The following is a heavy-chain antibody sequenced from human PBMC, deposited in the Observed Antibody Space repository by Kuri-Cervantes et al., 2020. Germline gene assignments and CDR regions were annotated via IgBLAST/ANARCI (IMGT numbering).Heavy chain of an antibody. CDR3: ARRISSGWSYYYYYGMDV. Sequence: GESLKISCAASGFTFSSYAMHWVRQAPGKGLEWVAVISYDGSNKYYADSVKGRFTISRDNSKNTLYLQMNSLRAEDTAVYYCARRISSGWSYYYYYGMDVWGQGTTVTVSS. J-gene: IGHJ6*02. CDR1: GFTFSSYA. D-gene: IGHD6-19*01. V-gene: IGHV3-30-3*01. CDR2: ISYDGSNK.